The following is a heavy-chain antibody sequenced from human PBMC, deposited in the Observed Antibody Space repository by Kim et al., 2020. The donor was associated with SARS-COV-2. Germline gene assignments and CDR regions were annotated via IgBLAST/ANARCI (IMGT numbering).Heavy chain of an antibody. CDR3: ARDGHHYDFWSGYWTSYY. Sequence: GGSLRLSCAASGFTFSSYWMSWVRQAPGKGLEWVANIKQDGSEKYYVDSVKGRFTISRDNAKNSLYLQMNSLRAEDTAVYYCARDGHHYDFWSGYWTSYYWGQGTLVTVSS. CDR2: IKQDGSEK. D-gene: IGHD3-3*01. V-gene: IGHV3-7*01. J-gene: IGHJ4*02. CDR1: GFTFSSYW.